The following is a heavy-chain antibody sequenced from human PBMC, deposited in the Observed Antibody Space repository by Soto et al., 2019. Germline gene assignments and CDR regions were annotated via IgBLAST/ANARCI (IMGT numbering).Heavy chain of an antibody. D-gene: IGHD3-3*02. J-gene: IGHJ6*02. CDR2: IIPIFGTA. CDR1: GGTFSSYA. V-gene: IGHV1-69*06. CDR3: ARVSGNYYYYGMDV. Sequence: AASVKVSCKASGGTFSSYAISWVRQAPGQGLEWMGGIIPIFGTANYAQKFQGRVTITADKSTSTAYMELSSLRSEDTAVYYCARVSGNYYYYGMDVWGQGTTVTVSS.